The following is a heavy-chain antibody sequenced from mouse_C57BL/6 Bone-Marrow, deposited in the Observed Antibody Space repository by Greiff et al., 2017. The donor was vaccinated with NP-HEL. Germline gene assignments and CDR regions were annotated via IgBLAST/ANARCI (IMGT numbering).Heavy chain of an antibody. V-gene: IGHV1-55*01. J-gene: IGHJ4*01. D-gene: IGHD2-14*01. CDR3: AREVLTFYYAMDY. CDR2: IYPGSGST. CDR1: GYTFTSYW. Sequence: VQLQQPGAELVKPGASVKMSCKASGYTFTSYWITWVKQRPGQGLEWIGDIYPGSGSTNYNEKFKSKVTLTVDTSSSTAYMQLSSLTSEDSAVYYCAREVLTFYYAMDYWGQGTSVTVSS.